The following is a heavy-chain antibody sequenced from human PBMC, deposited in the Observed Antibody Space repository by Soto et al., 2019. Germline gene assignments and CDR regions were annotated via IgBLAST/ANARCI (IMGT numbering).Heavy chain of an antibody. V-gene: IGHV3-23*01. CDR1: GFTFSNYA. CDR3: AKDVGRWYPFDY. CDR2: VTRGGSA. D-gene: IGHD6-13*01. Sequence: GGSLRLSCAASGFTFSNYAMTWVRQAPGKGLEWVSGVTRGGSAYCADSVKGRFTISRDNSKNTVYLQMNSLRAEDTAVYYCAKDVGRWYPFDYWGQGTLVTVSS. J-gene: IGHJ4*02.